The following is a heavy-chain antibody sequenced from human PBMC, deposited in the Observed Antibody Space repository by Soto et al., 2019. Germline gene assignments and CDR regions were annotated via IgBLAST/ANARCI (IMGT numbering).Heavy chain of an antibody. CDR2: IIPIFGTA. CDR3: ARTSMVVAATLNYNWFDP. Sequence: GASVKVSCKASGGTFSSYAISWVRQAPGQGLEWMGGIIPIFGTANYAQKFQGRVTITADESTSTAYMELSSLRSEDTAVYYCARTSMVVAATLNYNWFDPWGQGTLVTVSS. J-gene: IGHJ5*02. D-gene: IGHD2-15*01. CDR1: GGTFSSYA. V-gene: IGHV1-69*13.